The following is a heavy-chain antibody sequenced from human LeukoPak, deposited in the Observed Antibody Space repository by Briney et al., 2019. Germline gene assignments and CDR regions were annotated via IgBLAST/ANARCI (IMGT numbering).Heavy chain of an antibody. CDR3: AKDRYYYDSSGYYYFDY. CDR2: ISSSSSNI. J-gene: IGHJ4*02. D-gene: IGHD3-22*01. V-gene: IGHV3-21*04. Sequence: GGPLRPSCAASGFTISSYSMNCGRQPPGKGLEWVSSISSSSSNIYYADSVKGRFTISRDTAKNSLYLQMSSLRAEDTAVYYCAKDRYYYDSSGYYYFDYWGQGTPVTVSS. CDR1: GFTISSYS.